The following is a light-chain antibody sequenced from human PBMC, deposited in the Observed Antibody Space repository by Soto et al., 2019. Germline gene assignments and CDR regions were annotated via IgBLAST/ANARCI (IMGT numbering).Light chain of an antibody. CDR3: QQYNNWPS. V-gene: IGKV3-15*01. J-gene: IGKJ3*01. CDR2: GAS. CDR1: QSVSSN. Sequence: EIVMTQSPATLSVSPGERATLSCRASQSVSSNLAWYQQKPGQAPRLLIYGASTRATGIPARFSGSVSGTEFTLTISSLQSEDFAVYYWQQYNNWPSFGPGTKVDIK.